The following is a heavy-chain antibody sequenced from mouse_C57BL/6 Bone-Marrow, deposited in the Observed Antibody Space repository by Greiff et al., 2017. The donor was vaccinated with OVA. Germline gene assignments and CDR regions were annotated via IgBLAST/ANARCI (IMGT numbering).Heavy chain of an antibody. CDR2: ISSGGSYT. V-gene: IGHV5-6*01. Sequence: EVQLVESGGDLVKPGGSLKLSCAASGFTFSSYGMSWVRQTPDKRLEWVATISSGGSYTYYPDSVKGRFTISSDNAKNTLYLQMSSLKSEDTAMYYCARHGYDGAYWGQGTLVTVSA. CDR3: ARHGYDGAY. CDR1: GFTFSSYG. J-gene: IGHJ3*01. D-gene: IGHD2-2*01.